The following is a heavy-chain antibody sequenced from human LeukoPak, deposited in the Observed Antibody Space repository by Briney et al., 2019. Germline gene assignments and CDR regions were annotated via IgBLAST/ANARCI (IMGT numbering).Heavy chain of an antibody. CDR3: ARPDIVVVPAAIDAYYYYYYYMDV. J-gene: IGHJ6*03. CDR1: GGTFSSYA. V-gene: IGHV1-69*13. D-gene: IGHD2-2*01. CDR2: IIPIFGTA. Sequence: SVKVSCKASGGTFSSYAISWVRQAPGQGLEWMGGIIPIFGTANYAQEFQGRVTITADESTSTAYMELSSLRSEDTAVYYCARPDIVVVPAAIDAYYYYYYYMDVWGKGTTVTVSS.